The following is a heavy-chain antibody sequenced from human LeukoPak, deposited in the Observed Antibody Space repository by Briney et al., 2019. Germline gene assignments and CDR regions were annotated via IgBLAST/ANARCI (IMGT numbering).Heavy chain of an antibody. V-gene: IGHV4-39*07. J-gene: IGHJ4*02. Sequence: PSETLSLTCTVSGGSISSSDYYWAWIRQPPGKGLEWIGNIYYSGNTYYNSSLKSRVTISIDTSKNQFSLRLNSVTAADTAVYYCVRERPRIADLFWGLERTQYYFDYWGQGTLVTVSS. CDR3: VRERPRIADLFWGLERTQYYFDY. CDR1: GGSISSSDYY. D-gene: IGHD6-13*01. CDR2: IYYSGNT.